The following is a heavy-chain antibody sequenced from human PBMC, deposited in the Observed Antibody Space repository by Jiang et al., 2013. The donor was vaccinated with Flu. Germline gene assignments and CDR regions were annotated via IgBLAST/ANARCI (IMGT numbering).Heavy chain of an antibody. Sequence: VQLVESGGGLVQPGGSLRLSCAASGFTVSSNYMSWVRQAPGKGLEWVSVIYSGGSTYYADSVKGRFTISRDNSKNTLYLQMNSLRAEDTAVYYCASSFTSLTTYSRWFRPWGQGTLVTVSS. CDR3: ASSFTSLTTYSRWFRP. V-gene: IGHV3-66*02. J-gene: IGHJ5*02. D-gene: IGHD4-11*01. CDR1: GFTVSSNY. CDR2: IYSGGST.